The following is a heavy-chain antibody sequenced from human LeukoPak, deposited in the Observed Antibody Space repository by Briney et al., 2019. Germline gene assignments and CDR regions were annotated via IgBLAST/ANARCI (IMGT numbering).Heavy chain of an antibody. CDR3: AKDHDYGDPGYYFDY. Sequence: GGSLRLSCAASGFTFSNYAMHWVRQAPGKGLEWVADTLYDGSNKYYADSVKGRFTASRDNSKNMLWLQMNSLRADDTAVYYCAKDHDYGDPGYYFDYWGQGALVTVSS. CDR2: TLYDGSNK. J-gene: IGHJ4*02. CDR1: GFTFSNYA. D-gene: IGHD4-17*01. V-gene: IGHV3-30*18.